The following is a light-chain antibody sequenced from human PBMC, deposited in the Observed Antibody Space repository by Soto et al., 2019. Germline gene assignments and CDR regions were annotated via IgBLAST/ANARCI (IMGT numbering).Light chain of an antibody. V-gene: IGKV1-39*01. CDR2: AAS. CDR3: QQTYNTPPT. Sequence: DIQITQAASSLPASRGDRVSIPCRASQNIRDFLNWYQQKPLKAPELLIFAASSLQSGVPSRFTASGSGLDFTLTIGSLQRAAFATYSGQQTYNTPPTFGKGNRVDI. J-gene: IGKJ1*01. CDR1: QNIRDF.